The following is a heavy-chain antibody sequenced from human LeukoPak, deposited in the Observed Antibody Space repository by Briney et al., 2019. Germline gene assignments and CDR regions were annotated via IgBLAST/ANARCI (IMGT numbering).Heavy chain of an antibody. CDR3: ARGGSGSYDAFDI. CDR2: IIPILGIA. D-gene: IGHD1-26*01. CDR1: GGTFSSYT. J-gene: IGHJ3*02. V-gene: IGHV1-69*02. Sequence: APVKVSCKASGGTFSSYTISWVRQAPGQGLEWMGRIIPILGIANYAQKFQGRVTITADKSTSTAYMELSSLRSEDTAVYYCARGGSGSYDAFDIWGQGTMVTVSS.